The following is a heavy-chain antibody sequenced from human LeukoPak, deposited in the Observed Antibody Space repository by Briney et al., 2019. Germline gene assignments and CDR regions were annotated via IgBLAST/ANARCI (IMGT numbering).Heavy chain of an antibody. Sequence: GGSLRLSCVASGFTFSNYAMSWVRQAPGKGLERVSGISGSGTSTYDADSVTGRFTISRDNSKSTLYLQMNSLRAEDTAVYYCAKDFWSGYYYDYWGQGTLATVSS. V-gene: IGHV3-23*01. CDR2: ISGSGTST. D-gene: IGHD3-3*01. J-gene: IGHJ4*02. CDR1: GFTFSNYA. CDR3: AKDFWSGYYYDY.